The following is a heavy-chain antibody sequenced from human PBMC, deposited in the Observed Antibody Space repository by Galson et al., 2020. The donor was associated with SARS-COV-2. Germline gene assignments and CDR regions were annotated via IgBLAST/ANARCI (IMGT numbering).Heavy chain of an antibody. Sequence: ASVKVSCKASGYTFTGYYMHWVRQAPGQRLEWMGRIISNSGGTNYAQKFQGRVTMTIDTSIATAYMELSSLRSDDTAVYYCARRVHGSESYLVFDSWGQGTLVTVSS. CDR3: ARRVHGSESYLVFDS. CDR2: IISNSGGT. D-gene: IGHD3-10*01. J-gene: IGHJ4*02. CDR1: GYTFTGYY. V-gene: IGHV1-2*06.